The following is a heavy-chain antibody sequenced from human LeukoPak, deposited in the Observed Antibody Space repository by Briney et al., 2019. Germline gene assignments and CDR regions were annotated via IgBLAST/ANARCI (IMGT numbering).Heavy chain of an antibody. D-gene: IGHD3-10*01. CDR2: FDPEDGET. Sequence: ASVKVSCKVSRYTLTELSMHWVRQAPGKGLEWMGGFDPEDGETIYAQKFQGRVTMTEDTSTDTAYMELSSLRSEDTAVYYCATDWFGQQLGAYWGQGTLVTVSS. CDR3: ATDWFGQQLGAY. J-gene: IGHJ4*02. V-gene: IGHV1-24*01. CDR1: RYTLTELS.